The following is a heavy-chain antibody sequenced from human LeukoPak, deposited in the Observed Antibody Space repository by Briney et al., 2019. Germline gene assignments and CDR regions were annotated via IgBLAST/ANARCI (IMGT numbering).Heavy chain of an antibody. D-gene: IGHD3-22*01. CDR2: IYYSGST. V-gene: IGHV4-59*01. CDR1: GGSIRSYY. J-gene: IGHJ2*01. CDR3: ARPLGNGYSYWYFDL. Sequence: SETLSLTCTVSGGSIRSYYWTWIRQPPGKGLEWIGYIYYSGSTGYNPSLKSRVTMSLDTSKSQIPLKLTSVTAADTAVYYCARPLGNGYSYWYFDLWGRGTLVTVSS.